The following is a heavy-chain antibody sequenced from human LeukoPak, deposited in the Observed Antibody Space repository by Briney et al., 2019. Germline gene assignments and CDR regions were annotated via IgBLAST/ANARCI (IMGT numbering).Heavy chain of an antibody. Sequence: SETLSLTCTVSGGSISSYYWSWLRQPPGTGLEWVGYVYNTGSTNNNPSLKSRVTISVATSKNQFALKLTSVTAADTAFYYCARQTQKSGWLDSWGQGTLVTVSS. CDR2: VYNTGST. V-gene: IGHV4-59*08. J-gene: IGHJ4*02. CDR3: ARQTQKSGWLDS. D-gene: IGHD6-19*01. CDR1: GGSISSYY.